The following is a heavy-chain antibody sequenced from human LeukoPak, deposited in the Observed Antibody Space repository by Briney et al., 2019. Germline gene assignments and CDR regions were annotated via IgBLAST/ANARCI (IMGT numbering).Heavy chain of an antibody. Sequence: GGSLRLSCAASGFTFSNAWMSWVRQAPGKGLEWVGRIKSKTDGGTTDYAAPVKGRFTISRDDSKNTLYLQMNSLKTEDTAVYYCTTTYSPPWQYSSSFDFDYWGQGTLVTVSS. V-gene: IGHV3-15*01. CDR1: GFTFSNAW. J-gene: IGHJ4*02. D-gene: IGHD6-13*01. CDR3: TTTYSPPWQYSSSFDFDY. CDR2: IKSKTDGGTT.